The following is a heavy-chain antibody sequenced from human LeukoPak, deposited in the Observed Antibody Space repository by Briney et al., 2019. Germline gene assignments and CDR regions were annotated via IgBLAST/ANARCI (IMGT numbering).Heavy chain of an antibody. CDR1: GGSFSGYY. V-gene: IGHV4-34*01. Sequence: SETLSLTCAVYGGSFSGYYWSWLRQPPGKGLEWIGEINHSGSTNYNPSLKSRVTISVDTSKNQFSLKLSSVTAADTAVYYCARGGLKQWLAPSYYFDYWGQGTLVTVSS. CDR3: ARGGLKQWLAPSYYFDY. CDR2: INHSGST. D-gene: IGHD6-19*01. J-gene: IGHJ4*02.